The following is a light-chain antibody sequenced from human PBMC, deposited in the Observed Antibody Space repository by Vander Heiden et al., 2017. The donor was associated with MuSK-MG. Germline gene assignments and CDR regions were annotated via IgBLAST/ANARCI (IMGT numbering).Light chain of an antibody. V-gene: IGKV1-9*01. CDR2: AAS. CDR1: QGISSY. Sequence: DIQLTQSPSFLSASVGDRVTITCRASQGISSYLAWYQQKPGKAPKLLIYAASTLQSGVPSRFSGSGSGTEFTLTISSLQPEDFATYYCQQLNSYPRTFGQGTQLEIK. CDR3: QQLNSYPRT. J-gene: IGKJ5*01.